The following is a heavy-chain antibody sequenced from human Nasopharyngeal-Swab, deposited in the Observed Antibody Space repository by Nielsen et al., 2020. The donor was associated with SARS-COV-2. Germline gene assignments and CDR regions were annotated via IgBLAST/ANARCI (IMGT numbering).Heavy chain of an antibody. Sequence: GGSLRLSFAASGFTFDDYAMHWVRQVPGKGLEWVSGISWNSGRIGYADSVKGRFTISRDNAENSLYLQMNSLRAEDTAFYYCAKDVGIAVAGSGFDYWGQGALVTVSS. J-gene: IGHJ4*02. V-gene: IGHV3-9*01. CDR1: GFTFDDYA. D-gene: IGHD6-19*01. CDR2: ISWNSGRI. CDR3: AKDVGIAVAGSGFDY.